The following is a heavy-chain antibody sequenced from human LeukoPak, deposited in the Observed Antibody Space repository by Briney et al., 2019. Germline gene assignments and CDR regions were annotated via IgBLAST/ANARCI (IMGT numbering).Heavy chain of an antibody. CDR1: GGSISSSSYY. CDR3: AKGLSTPYYDFWSGYPAYYYMDV. V-gene: IGHV4-39*01. Sequence: TSETLSLTCTVSGGSISSSSYYWGWIRQPPGKGLEWIGSIYYSGSTYYNPSLKSRVTISVDTSKNQFSLKLSSVTAADTAVYYCAKGLSTPYYDFWSGYPAYYYMDVWGKGTTVTVSS. J-gene: IGHJ6*03. CDR2: IYYSGST. D-gene: IGHD3-3*01.